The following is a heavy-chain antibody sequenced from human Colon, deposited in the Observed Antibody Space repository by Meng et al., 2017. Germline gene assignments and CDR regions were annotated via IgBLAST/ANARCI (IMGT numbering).Heavy chain of an antibody. CDR3: ARHGGYYQDY. V-gene: IGHV4-4*02. CDR1: GGSITTNSY. D-gene: IGHD4-23*01. J-gene: IGHJ4*02. CDR2: IDHRGDP. Sequence: QVHLLESGTVLVKPSGTLSLTCAVSGGSITTNSYWSWVRQSPEKGLEWIGQIDHRGDPYYNPSLKSRVTMSVDRSKSQVSLQLTSVTAADTAVYYCARHGGYYQDYWGQGTLVTVSS.